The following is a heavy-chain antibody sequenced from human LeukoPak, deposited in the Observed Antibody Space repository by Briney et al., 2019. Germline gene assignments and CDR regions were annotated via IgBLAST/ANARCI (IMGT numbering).Heavy chain of an antibody. CDR2: ISYDGSNK. CDR3: QSHDYGSNSVGKEFDY. Sequence: PGRSLRLSCAASGFTFSSYGMHWVRQAPGKGLEWVAVISYDGSNKYYADSVKGRFTISRDNSKNTLYLQMNSLRAEDTAVYYCQSHDYGSNSVGKEFDYWGQGTLVTVSS. D-gene: IGHD4-23*01. V-gene: IGHV3-30*03. CDR1: GFTFSSYG. J-gene: IGHJ4*02.